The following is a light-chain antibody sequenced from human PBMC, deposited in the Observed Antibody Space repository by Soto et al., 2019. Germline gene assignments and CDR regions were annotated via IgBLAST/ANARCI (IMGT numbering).Light chain of an antibody. CDR2: DVS. CDR1: SSDVGGSNY. J-gene: IGLJ1*01. CDR3: SSYTSSSTRV. Sequence: QSVLTQPASVSGSPGQSITISCTGTSSDVGGSNYVPWYQQHPGKAPKLMIYDVSNRPSGVSNRFSGSKSDNTASLTISGLQAEDEADYYCSSYTSSSTRVFGAGTKVTVL. V-gene: IGLV2-14*01.